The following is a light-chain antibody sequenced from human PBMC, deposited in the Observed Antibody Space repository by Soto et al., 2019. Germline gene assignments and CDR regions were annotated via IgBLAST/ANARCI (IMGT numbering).Light chain of an antibody. V-gene: IGLV3-21*04. CDR2: YDS. CDR3: QVWDSSSDHV. J-gene: IGLJ2*01. CDR1: NIGSKS. Sequence: SYELTQPPSVSVAPGKTARISCGGNNIGSKSVHWYQQKSGQAPVLVIYYDSDRSSGIPVRFSGSNSGNTATLTIRRGEAGDEADYYCQVWDSSSDHVFGGGTQLTVL.